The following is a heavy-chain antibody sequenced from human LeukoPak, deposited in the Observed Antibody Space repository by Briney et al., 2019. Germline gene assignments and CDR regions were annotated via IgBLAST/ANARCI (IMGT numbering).Heavy chain of an antibody. V-gene: IGHV3-11*01. Sequence: PGGSLRLSCAASGFSFSDYFMSWIRQAPGKGLEWVSFISGSGSNIKYADSVKGRFTTSRDNAKNSLYLQMNNLRVEDTAVYYCARETAMVPDHWGQGTLVTVSS. CDR1: GFSFSDYF. J-gene: IGHJ5*02. CDR2: ISGSGSNI. D-gene: IGHD5-18*01. CDR3: ARETAMVPDH.